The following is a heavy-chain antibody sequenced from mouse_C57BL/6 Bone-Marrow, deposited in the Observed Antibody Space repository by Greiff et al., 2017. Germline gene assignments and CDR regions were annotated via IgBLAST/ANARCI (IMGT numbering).Heavy chain of an antibody. CDR2: IDPENGDT. V-gene: IGHV14-4*01. D-gene: IGHD1-1*01. CDR3: TLITTVVAPYYYAMDY. CDR1: GFNIKDDY. J-gene: IGHJ4*01. Sequence: VQLQQSGAELVRPGASVKLSCTASGFNIKDDYMHWVKQRPEHGLEWIGWIDPENGDTEYASKFQGKATITADTSSNTAYLQLSSLTSEDTAVYYCTLITTVVAPYYYAMDYWGQGTSVTVSS.